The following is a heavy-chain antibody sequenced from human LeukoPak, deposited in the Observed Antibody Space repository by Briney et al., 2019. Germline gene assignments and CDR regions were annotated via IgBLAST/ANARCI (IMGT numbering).Heavy chain of an antibody. CDR2: IYWDDNK. J-gene: IGHJ4*02. CDR3: AHYGDYRFLYYFDH. V-gene: IGHV2-5*02. D-gene: IGHD4-17*01. Sequence: SGPTLVKPTQTLTLTCTFSGFSLRTTGVGVGWIRQPPGKALEWLALIYWDDNKLYSPSLKSRLTIIKDTSKNQVVLTMINMGPVDTATYYCAHYGDYRFLYYFDHWGQGTLVTVSS. CDR1: GFSLRTTGVG.